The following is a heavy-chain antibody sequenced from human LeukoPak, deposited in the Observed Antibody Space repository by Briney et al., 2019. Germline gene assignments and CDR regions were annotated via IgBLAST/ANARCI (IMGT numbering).Heavy chain of an antibody. J-gene: IGHJ6*02. V-gene: IGHV1-2*02. CDR1: GYTFTGYY. CDR2: INPNSGGT. D-gene: IGHD3-3*01. CDR3: ARCTDDFWSGYYGYYYGMDV. Sequence: ASVKVSCKASGYTFTGYYMHWVRQAPGQGLEWMGWINPNSGGTNYAQKFQGRVTMTRDTSISTAYMELSSLRSEDTAVYYCARCTDDFWSGYYGYYYGMDVWGQGTTVTVSS.